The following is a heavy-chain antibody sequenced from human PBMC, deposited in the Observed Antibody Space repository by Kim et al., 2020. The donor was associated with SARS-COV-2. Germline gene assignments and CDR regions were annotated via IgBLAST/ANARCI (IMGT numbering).Heavy chain of an antibody. CDR1: GFTFSSYE. V-gene: IGHV3-48*03. CDR3: ARDRLLGVVALAFDI. CDR2: ISSSGSTI. D-gene: IGHD2-15*01. J-gene: IGHJ3*02. Sequence: GGSLRLSCAASGFTFSSYEMNWVRQAPGKGLEWVSYISSSGSTIYYADSVKGRFTISRDNAKNSLYLQMNSLRAEDTAVYYCARDRLLGVVALAFDIWGQGTMVTVSS.